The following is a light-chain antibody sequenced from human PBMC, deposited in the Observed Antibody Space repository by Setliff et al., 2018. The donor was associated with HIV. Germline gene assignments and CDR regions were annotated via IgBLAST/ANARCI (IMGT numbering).Light chain of an antibody. Sequence: YELTQPPSVSVAPGKTARITCGGNNIGSKSMHWYQQKPGQAPVLVIYYDSDRPSGIPERFSGSNSGNTATLTISRVEAGDEADYYCQVWDSSSDHSYVFGTGTKVTVL. J-gene: IGLJ1*01. CDR3: QVWDSSSDHSYV. CDR2: YDS. CDR1: NIGSKS. V-gene: IGLV3-21*04.